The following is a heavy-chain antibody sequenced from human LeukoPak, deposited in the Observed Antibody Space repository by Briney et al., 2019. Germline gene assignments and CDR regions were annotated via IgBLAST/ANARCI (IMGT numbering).Heavy chain of an antibody. V-gene: IGHV5-51*01. D-gene: IGHD4-23*01. J-gene: IGHJ4*02. CDR3: ARGRFLDYGGKYFDY. CDR2: IYPGDSDT. CDR1: GYSFTSYW. Sequence: GESLKISCKGSGYSFTSYWIGWVRQMPGKGLEWMGIIYPGDSDTRYSPSFQGQVTISADKSISTAYLQWSSLKASDTAMYYCARGRFLDYGGKYFDYWGQGTLVTVSS.